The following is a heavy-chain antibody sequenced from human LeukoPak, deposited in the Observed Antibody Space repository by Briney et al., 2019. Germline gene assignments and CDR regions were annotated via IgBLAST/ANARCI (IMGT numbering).Heavy chain of an antibody. J-gene: IGHJ4*02. CDR3: ARGRYCSSTSCYYFDY. CDR2: ISSSSSTI. CDR1: GFTFSSYS. Sequence: GGALRLSCAASGFTFSSYSMNWVRQAPGKGLEWVSYISSSSSTIYYADSVKGRFTISRDNAKNSLYLQMNSLRAEDTAVYYCARGRYCSSTSCYYFDYWGQGTLVTVSS. V-gene: IGHV3-48*04. D-gene: IGHD2-2*01.